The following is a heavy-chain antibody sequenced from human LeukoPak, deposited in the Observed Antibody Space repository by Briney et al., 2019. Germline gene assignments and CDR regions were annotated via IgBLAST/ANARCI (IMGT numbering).Heavy chain of an antibody. J-gene: IGHJ6*02. D-gene: IGHD3-9*01. CDR3: ARDKRREDRYYDSLTGYYRYYYYGMDV. V-gene: IGHV3-30*03. CDR1: GFTFSSYG. Sequence: PGGSLRLSCAASGFTFSSYGMHWVRQAPGKGLEWVAVISYDGSNKYYADSVKGRFTISRDNSKNTLYLQMNSLRAEDTAVYYCARDKRREDRYYDSLTGYYRYYYYGMDVWGQGTTVTVSS. CDR2: ISYDGSNK.